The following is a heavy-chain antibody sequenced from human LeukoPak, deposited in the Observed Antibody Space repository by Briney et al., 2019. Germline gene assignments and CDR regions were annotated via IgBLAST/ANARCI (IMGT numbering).Heavy chain of an antibody. V-gene: IGHV1-8*01. Sequence: GASVKVSCKASGYTFTSNDINWVRQATGQGLEWMGWINPNSGNTGYAQKFQGRVAMTRNTSISTAYMELSSLRSEDTAVYYCARGTVCGSGGKCSGSWYYDYWGQGTLVTVSS. J-gene: IGHJ4*02. CDR1: GYTFTSND. CDR3: ARGTVCGSGGKCSGSWYYDY. D-gene: IGHD6-13*01. CDR2: INPNSGNT.